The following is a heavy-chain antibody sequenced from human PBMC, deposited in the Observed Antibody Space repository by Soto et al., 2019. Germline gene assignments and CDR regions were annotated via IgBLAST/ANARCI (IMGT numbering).Heavy chain of an antibody. Sequence: QITLKESGPTLVKPTQTLTLTCTFSGFSLSTSGVGVGWIRQPPGKALEWLALIYWNDDKRYSPSLKIRLTITKDTSNNQVVLTMTNMDPVDTATYYCAHRLEVVTAILDAFDIWGQGTMVTVSS. CDR2: IYWNDDK. J-gene: IGHJ3*02. CDR3: AHRLEVVTAILDAFDI. D-gene: IGHD2-21*02. V-gene: IGHV2-5*01. CDR1: GFSLSTSGVG.